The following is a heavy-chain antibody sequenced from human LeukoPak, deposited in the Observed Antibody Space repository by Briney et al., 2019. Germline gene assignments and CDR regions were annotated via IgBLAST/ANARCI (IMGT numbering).Heavy chain of an antibody. CDR3: ARGIVATKYYYYMDV. D-gene: IGHD5-12*01. J-gene: IGHJ6*03. V-gene: IGHV4-59*12. Sequence: PSETLSLTCTVSGGSISNYYWNWIRQPPGKGLEWIGYIYYSGTTNYNPSLKSRVSMSVDTSKNQFSLKLSSVTAADTAVYYCARGIVATKYYYYMDVWGKGTTVTVSS. CDR2: IYYSGTT. CDR1: GGSISNYY.